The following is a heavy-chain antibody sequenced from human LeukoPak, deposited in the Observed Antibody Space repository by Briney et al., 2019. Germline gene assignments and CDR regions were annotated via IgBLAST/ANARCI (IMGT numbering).Heavy chain of an antibody. D-gene: IGHD2-2*02. J-gene: IGHJ4*02. Sequence: LETLSLTCTVSGGSISSYYWSWIRQPAGKGPEWIGRMYISGDTNYNPSLKSRVTMSLDTSKNQFSLKLSSVTAADTAVYYCARGPGPDIVVVPAAIFDYWGQGTLVTVSS. CDR3: ARGPGPDIVVVPAAIFDY. CDR1: GGSISSYY. CDR2: MYISGDT. V-gene: IGHV4-4*07.